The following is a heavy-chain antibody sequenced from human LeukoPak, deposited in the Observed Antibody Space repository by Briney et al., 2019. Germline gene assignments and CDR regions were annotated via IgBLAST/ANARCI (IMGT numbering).Heavy chain of an antibody. D-gene: IGHD6-6*01. Sequence: GASVKVSCKASGGTFSSYAISWVRQAPGQGLEWMGGIIPIFGTASYAQKFQGRVTITADKSTSTAYMELSSLRSEDTAVYYCARSSSSRVYDAFDIWGQGTMVTVSS. CDR2: IIPIFGTA. CDR1: GGTFSSYA. J-gene: IGHJ3*02. CDR3: ARSSSSRVYDAFDI. V-gene: IGHV1-69*06.